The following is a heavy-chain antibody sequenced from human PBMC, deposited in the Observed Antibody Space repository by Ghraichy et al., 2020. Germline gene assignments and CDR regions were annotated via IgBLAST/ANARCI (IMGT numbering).Heavy chain of an antibody. CDR3: AKDIYTPPLYADTAMVTNYFDY. D-gene: IGHD5-18*01. J-gene: IGHJ4*02. V-gene: IGHV3-43*02. Sequence: GGSLRLSCAASGFTFDDYAMHWVRQAPGKGLEWVSLISGDGGSTYYADSVKGRFTISRDNSKNSLYLQMNSLRTEDTALYYCAKDIYTPPLYADTAMVTNYFDYWGQGTLVTVSS. CDR1: GFTFDDYA. CDR2: ISGDGGST.